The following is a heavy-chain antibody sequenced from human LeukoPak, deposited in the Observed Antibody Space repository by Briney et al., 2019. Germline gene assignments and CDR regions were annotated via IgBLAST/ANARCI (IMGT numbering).Heavy chain of an antibody. Sequence: PGGSLRLSYAASGFTFRGYGMHWVRQTPGKGLEWVSAIETDGSATTYADSVEGRFSISRDNAKNILYLQMNSLRVEDTAVYYCARGGGYRLDYWGQGTLVTVSS. CDR2: IETDGSAT. CDR3: ARGGGYRLDY. J-gene: IGHJ4*02. V-gene: IGHV3-74*01. D-gene: IGHD6-25*01. CDR1: GFTFRGYG.